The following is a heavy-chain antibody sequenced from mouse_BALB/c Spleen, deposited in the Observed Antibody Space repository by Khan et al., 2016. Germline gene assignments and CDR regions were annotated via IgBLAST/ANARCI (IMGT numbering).Heavy chain of an antibody. CDR1: GYKFTDYP. D-gene: IGHD1-2*01. CDR2: ISFYSDNT. Sequence: QVQLQQSGPELVRPGESVTISCKGSGYKFTDYPMHWVKQSHAKTLEWIGVISFYSDNTNYNQKFEGKATMTVDQSSSTTYMELARLTSDDSAIYYCARGGLRPFEYWGQGPTLTVSS. V-gene: IGHV1S137*01. J-gene: IGHJ2*01. CDR3: ARGGLRPFEY.